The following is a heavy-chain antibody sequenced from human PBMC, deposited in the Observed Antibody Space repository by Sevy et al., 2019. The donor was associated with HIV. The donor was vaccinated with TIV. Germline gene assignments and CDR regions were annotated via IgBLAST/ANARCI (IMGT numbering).Heavy chain of an antibody. CDR3: VRAPTDFWTGGMDV. J-gene: IGHJ6*02. V-gene: IGHV1-2*06. CDR2: INPISGAT. CDR1: GYSFTGYY. Sequence: ASVKVSCKASGYSFTGYYMHWVRQAPGQGLEWMGRINPISGATDGSQKFQGRVTMTRDTSISTAYMEVSRLRSDDTAVHYCVRAPTDFWTGGMDVWSQGTTVTVSS. D-gene: IGHD3-3*01.